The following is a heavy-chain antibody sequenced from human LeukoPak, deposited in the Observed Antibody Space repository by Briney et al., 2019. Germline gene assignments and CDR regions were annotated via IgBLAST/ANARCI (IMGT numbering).Heavy chain of an antibody. CDR1: GFTFSAYT. J-gene: IGHJ4*02. CDR2: IKASDNYI. Sequence: GGSLRLSCAASGFTFSAYTMNWVRHAPGKGLEWVSSIKASDNYIYYAASVAGRFTISTDAAQNSLYLQMDSLRAEDTAVYYCARDEYYDSSGYTSWGQGTLVTVSS. D-gene: IGHD3-22*01. V-gene: IGHV3-21*01. CDR3: ARDEYYDSSGYTS.